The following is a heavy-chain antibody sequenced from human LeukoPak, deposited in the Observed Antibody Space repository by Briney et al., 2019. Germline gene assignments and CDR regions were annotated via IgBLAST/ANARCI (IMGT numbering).Heavy chain of an antibody. CDR3: ARTVAGTWGPLDY. V-gene: IGHV1-2*02. D-gene: IGHD6-19*01. J-gene: IGHJ4*02. CDR2: INPNSGDT. Sequence: GASVKVSCKASGYTFTGYGISWVRQAPGQGLEWMGWINPNSGDTSYAQKFQGRVTMTRDTSISTAYMELSRLRSDDTAVYYCARTVAGTWGPLDYWGQGTLVTVSS. CDR1: GYTFTGYG.